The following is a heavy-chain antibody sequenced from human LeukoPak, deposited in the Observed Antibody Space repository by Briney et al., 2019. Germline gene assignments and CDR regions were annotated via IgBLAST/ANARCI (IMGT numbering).Heavy chain of an antibody. V-gene: IGHV3-21*01. CDR1: GFTFSSYS. J-gene: IGHJ4*02. CDR3: AKGSRAQGYYFDF. D-gene: IGHD3-10*01. Sequence: GGSLRLSCAASGFTFSSYSINWVRQAPGKGLEWVSSISGSSIYIYYADSVKGRFTISRDNAKNSVYLQMNSLRAEDTAVYYCAKGSRAQGYYFDFWGQGTLVTVSS. CDR2: ISGSSIYI.